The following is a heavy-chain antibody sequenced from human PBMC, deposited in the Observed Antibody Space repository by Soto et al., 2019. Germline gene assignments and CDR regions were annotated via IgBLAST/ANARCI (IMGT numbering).Heavy chain of an antibody. V-gene: IGHV3-74*01. Sequence: GSSLRLSFAASGTTLSSYWLPWVRQSPGKGLVWVSRIISDGRSTSYADSVKGRFTISRDNATNTLYLQVTSLRAEATAGYTCARSLSAANEHHYYYYDMDVWGQGTTVTVSS. D-gene: IGHD6-13*01. CDR2: IISDGRST. CDR3: ARSLSAANEHHYYYYDMDV. CDR1: GTTLSSYW. J-gene: IGHJ6*02.